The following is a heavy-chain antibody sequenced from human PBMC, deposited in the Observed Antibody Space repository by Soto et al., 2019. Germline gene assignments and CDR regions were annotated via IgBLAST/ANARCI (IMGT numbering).Heavy chain of an antibody. CDR2: INHSGST. V-gene: IGHV4-34*01. CDR1: GGSFSGYY. Sequence: PSETLSLNCAVYGGSFSGYYWSWIRKPPGKGLEWIGEINHSGSTNYNPSLKSRVTISVDTSKNQFSLKLSSVIAADTAVYYCARFGYCSGGSCYSLLRSDAFDIWGQGTMVT. D-gene: IGHD2-15*01. CDR3: ARFGYCSGGSCYSLLRSDAFDI. J-gene: IGHJ3*02.